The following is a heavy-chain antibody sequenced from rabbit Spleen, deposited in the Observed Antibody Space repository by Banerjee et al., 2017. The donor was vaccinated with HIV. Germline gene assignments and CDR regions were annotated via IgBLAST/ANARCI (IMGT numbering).Heavy chain of an antibody. CDR2: IDPIFGTT. CDR1: GFDFSKYYM. Sequence: QEQLKESGGGLVQPGGSLTLSCKASGFDFSKYYMTWVRQAPGKGLEWIGYIDPIFGTTHYASWAKGRFTISKTSSTTVTLQMTSLTVVDTATYFCARDLAGVIGWNFNLWGPGTLVTVS. V-gene: IGHV1S45*01. CDR3: ARDLAGVIGWNFNL. J-gene: IGHJ4*01. D-gene: IGHD4-1*01.